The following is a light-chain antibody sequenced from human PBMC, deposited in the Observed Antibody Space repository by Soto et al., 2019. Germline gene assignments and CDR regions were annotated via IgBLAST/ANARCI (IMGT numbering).Light chain of an antibody. V-gene: IGKV1-39*01. Sequence: DIQMTQSPSTLSASVGDRVTITCRASQSIGSWLAWYQQKPGKAPKLLIYAASSLQSGVPSRFSGSGSGTDFTLTISSLQPEDFATYYCQQSYSTPKYTFGQGTKVDIK. J-gene: IGKJ2*01. CDR1: QSIGSW. CDR3: QQSYSTPKYT. CDR2: AAS.